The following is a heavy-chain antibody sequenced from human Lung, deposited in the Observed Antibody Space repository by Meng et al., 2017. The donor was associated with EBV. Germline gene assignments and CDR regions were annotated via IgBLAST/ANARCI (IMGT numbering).Heavy chain of an antibody. Sequence: LVGAGGGVVQPGRSLRRSCGASGFSFFGHGMYWVRQAPGKGLEWVAVIWYDGSHKYHADSVKGRFTISRDNSKKTLYLQMSSLRVEDTAVYYCARGQGGDSTGYFYEWGQGVLVTVSS. CDR2: IWYDGSHK. CDR3: ARGQGGDSTGYFYE. D-gene: IGHD3-22*01. V-gene: IGHV3-33*01. CDR1: GFSFFGHG. J-gene: IGHJ4*02.